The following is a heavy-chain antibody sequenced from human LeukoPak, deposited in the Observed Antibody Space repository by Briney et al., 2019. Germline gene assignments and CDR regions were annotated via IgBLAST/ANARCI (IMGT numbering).Heavy chain of an antibody. D-gene: IGHD3-10*01. V-gene: IGHV1-46*01. Sequence: ASVKVSCKASGYTFTSYYMHWVRQAPGQGLEWMGIINLSGGSTSYAQKFQGRVTMTRDASTSTVYMELSSLRSEDTAVYYCARDDRMVRGRIDYWGQGTLVTVSS. CDR2: INLSGGST. CDR3: ARDDRMVRGRIDY. CDR1: GYTFTSYY. J-gene: IGHJ4*02.